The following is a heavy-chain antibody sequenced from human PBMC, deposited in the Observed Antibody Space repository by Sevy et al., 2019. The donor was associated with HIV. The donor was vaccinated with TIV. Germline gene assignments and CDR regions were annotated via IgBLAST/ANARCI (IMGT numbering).Heavy chain of an antibody. CDR1: GGSISSGGYS. J-gene: IGHJ4*02. CDR2: IYHSGST. CDR3: ARALYDFWSGYYQSTFDY. V-gene: IGHV4-30-2*01. Sequence: SETLSLTCAVSGGSISSGGYSWSWIRQPPGKGLEWIGYIYHSGSTYYNPSLKSRVTISVDRSKNQFSLKLSSVTAADTAVYYCARALYDFWSGYYQSTFDYWGQGTLVTVSS. D-gene: IGHD3-3*01.